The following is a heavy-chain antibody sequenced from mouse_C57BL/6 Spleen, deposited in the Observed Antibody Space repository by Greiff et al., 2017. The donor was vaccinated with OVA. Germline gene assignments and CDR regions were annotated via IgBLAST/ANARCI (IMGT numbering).Heavy chain of an antibody. CDR2: IDPDTGGT. V-gene: IGHV1-15*01. Sequence: QVQLQQSGAELVRPGASVTLSCKASGYTFTDYEMHWVKQTPVHGLEWIGAIDPDTGGTAYNQKFKGKAILTADKSSSTAYMKLRSLTSEDSAVYYCARGYQGHYFDDWGQGTTLTVSS. D-gene: IGHD1-2*01. CDR1: GYTFTDYE. CDR3: ARGYQGHYFDD. J-gene: IGHJ2*01.